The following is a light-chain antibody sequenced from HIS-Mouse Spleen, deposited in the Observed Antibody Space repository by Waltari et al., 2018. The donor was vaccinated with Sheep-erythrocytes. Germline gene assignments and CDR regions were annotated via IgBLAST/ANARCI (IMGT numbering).Light chain of an antibody. CDR2: EGS. CDR3: CSYAGSSTPWV. J-gene: IGLJ3*02. V-gene: IGLV2-23*01. CDR1: SSDVGSYNL. Sequence: QSALTQPASVSGSPGPSITISCTGTSSDVGSYNLVSWYHQHPGKAPKLMIYEGSKRHAGVTTRFAGSKAGNTASLTISGLQAEDEADYYCCSYAGSSTPWVFGGGTKLTVL.